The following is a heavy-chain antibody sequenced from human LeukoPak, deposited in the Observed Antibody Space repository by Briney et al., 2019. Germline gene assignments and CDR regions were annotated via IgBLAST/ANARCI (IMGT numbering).Heavy chain of an antibody. CDR3: ARMVATPGYFDY. CDR1: GGSISRSSYY. Sequence: PSETLSLTCSVSGGSISRSSYYWGWIRQPPGKGLEWIGNIYYSGSTYYNPSLKSRVTISVDTSKNQFSLKLSSVTAADTAVYYCARMVATPGYFDYWGQGTLVTVSS. J-gene: IGHJ4*02. D-gene: IGHD5-12*01. V-gene: IGHV4-39*07. CDR2: IYYSGST.